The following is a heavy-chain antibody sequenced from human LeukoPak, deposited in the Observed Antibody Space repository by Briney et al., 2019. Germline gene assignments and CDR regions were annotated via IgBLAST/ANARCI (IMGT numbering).Heavy chain of an antibody. CDR3: ARLTSATVTYDY. CDR2: ISWNSGSI. J-gene: IGHJ4*02. D-gene: IGHD4-17*01. CDR1: GFIFNNYA. V-gene: IGHV3-9*01. Sequence: GGSLRLSCAGSGFIFNNYAMHWVRQPPGKGLEWVSGISWNSGSIDYADSVKGRFTISRDNAKNSLYLQMNSLRDEDTAVYYCARLTSATVTYDYWGQGTLVTVPS.